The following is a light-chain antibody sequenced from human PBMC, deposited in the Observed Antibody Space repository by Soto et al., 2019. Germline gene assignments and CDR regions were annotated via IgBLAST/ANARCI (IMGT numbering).Light chain of an antibody. CDR3: VQVLRSQWP. J-gene: IGKJ1*01. CDR1: QSLLHNNGYNY. V-gene: IGKV2-28*01. Sequence: LPVTPGEPASISCRSSQSLLHNNGYNYLDWYLQKPVQSPQLLIYLGSNRASGVHGRFSGSGSGTDFTLKISRVEAEDVGVYYCVQVLRSQWPFVQGTKV. CDR2: LGS.